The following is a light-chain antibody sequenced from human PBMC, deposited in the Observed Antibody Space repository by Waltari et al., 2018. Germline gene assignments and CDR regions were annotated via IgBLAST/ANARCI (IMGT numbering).Light chain of an antibody. CDR3: QQYKSYST. J-gene: IGKJ1*01. CDR2: SAS. V-gene: IGKV1-5*03. CDR1: QSISNW. Sequence: DIQMTQSPSTLSASVGDSVTIPCRDIQSISNWLAWYQQKPGKAPKLLIYSASSLESGVPSRCSGSASGTEFTLTISGLQPEDFATYYCQQYKSYSTFGQGTKVDIK.